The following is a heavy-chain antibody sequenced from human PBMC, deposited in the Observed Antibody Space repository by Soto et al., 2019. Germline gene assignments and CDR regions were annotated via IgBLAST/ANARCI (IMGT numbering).Heavy chain of an antibody. D-gene: IGHD2-21*02. Sequence: PSQTLSLTCAISGDSVSSNSAAWNWIRQSPSRGLEWLGRTYYRSKWYNDYAVSVKSRITINPDTSKNQFSLQLNSVTPEDTAVYYCARDPGEGDPWTDVTGYLAYCGGDCYSVFDYWGQGTLVTVSS. CDR3: ARDPGEGDPWTDVTGYLAYCGGDCYSVFDY. J-gene: IGHJ4*02. CDR1: GDSVSSNSAA. CDR2: TYYRSKWYN. V-gene: IGHV6-1*01.